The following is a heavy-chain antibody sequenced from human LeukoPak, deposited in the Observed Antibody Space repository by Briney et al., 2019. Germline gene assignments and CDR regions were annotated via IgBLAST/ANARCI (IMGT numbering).Heavy chain of an antibody. V-gene: IGHV1-69*13. CDR1: GGTFSSYA. Sequence: ASVKVSCKASGGTFSSYAISWVRQAPGQGLEWMGGIIPIFGTANYAQKFQGRVTITADESTSTAYMELSSLRSEDTAVYYCATVLPVYYYYYGMDVWGQGTTVTVSS. CDR3: ATVLPVYYYYYGMDV. J-gene: IGHJ6*02. CDR2: IIPIFGTA.